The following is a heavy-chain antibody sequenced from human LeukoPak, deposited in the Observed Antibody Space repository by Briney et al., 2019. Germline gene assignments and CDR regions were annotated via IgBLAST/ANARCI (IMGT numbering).Heavy chain of an antibody. J-gene: IGHJ4*02. CDR2: IKQDGSEK. D-gene: IGHD6-19*01. V-gene: IGHV3-7*01. CDR3: ARELSYSSGWFQYSDY. CDR1: GFTFSSYW. Sequence: GGSPRLSCAASGFTFSSYWMSWVRQAPGKGLEWVANIKQDGSEKYYVDSVKGRFTISRDNAKNSLYLQMNSLRAEDTAVYYCARELSYSSGWFQYSDYWGQGTLVTVSS.